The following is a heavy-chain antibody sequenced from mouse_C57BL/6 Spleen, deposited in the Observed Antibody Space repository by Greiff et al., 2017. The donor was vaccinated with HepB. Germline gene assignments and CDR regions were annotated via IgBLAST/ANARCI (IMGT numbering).Heavy chain of an antibody. D-gene: IGHD1-1*01. CDR1: GYSFTSYY. CDR2: IYPGSGNT. CDR3: ARDRDGSSYETWFAY. J-gene: IGHJ3*01. V-gene: IGHV1-66*01. Sequence: VQRVESGPELVKPGASVKISCKASGYSFTSYYIHWVKQRPGQGLEWIGWIYPGSGNTKYNEKFKGKATLTADTSSSTAYMQLSSLTSEDSAVYYCARDRDGSSYETWFAYWGQGTLVTVSA.